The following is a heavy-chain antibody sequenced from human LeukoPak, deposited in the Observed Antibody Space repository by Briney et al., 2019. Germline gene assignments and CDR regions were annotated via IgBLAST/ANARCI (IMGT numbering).Heavy chain of an antibody. CDR2: LYLSRTT. CDR1: GGSISGGSHH. J-gene: IGHJ4*02. Sequence: PSETMSLTCTVSGGSISGGSHHWGWFRQSPGKGLEWIGSLYLSRTTYYNPSLNSRVTISVDTSKNQFSLQLNSVTAADTAVYYCVRHDGRGGATMGSLDSWGQGSLVTVSS. D-gene: IGHD5-12*01. V-gene: IGHV4-39*01. CDR3: VRHDGRGGATMGSLDS.